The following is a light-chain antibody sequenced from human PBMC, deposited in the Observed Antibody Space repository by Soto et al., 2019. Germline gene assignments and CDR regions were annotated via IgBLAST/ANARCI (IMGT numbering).Light chain of an antibody. CDR2: GAS. J-gene: IGKJ1*01. Sequence: EKVMTQSPATLSVSPGESATLSCRASQSVSSNLAWYQQKPGQPPRLLIYGASTRATGIPARFSGSGSGTEFTLTISSLQSEDFAVYYCHQYNYWPPTFGQGTKVDIK. V-gene: IGKV3-15*01. CDR1: QSVSSN. CDR3: HQYNYWPPT.